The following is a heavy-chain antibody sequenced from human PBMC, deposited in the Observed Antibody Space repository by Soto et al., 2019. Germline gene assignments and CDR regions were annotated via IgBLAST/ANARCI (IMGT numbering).Heavy chain of an antibody. V-gene: IGHV4-39*02. CDR2: LHYTGTT. J-gene: IGHJ4*02. Sequence: SXTLCLTCTVSGGSFSSSSYYWGQNRQPPGKGLEWIASLHYTGTTYYNPSLKSRVTMDVDTSKDHFSLKLSSVTAADTAVYYCVRRASCSGGTCPYYWGQGTLVTVSS. CDR3: VRRASCSGGTCPYY. CDR1: GGSFSSSSYY. D-gene: IGHD2-15*01.